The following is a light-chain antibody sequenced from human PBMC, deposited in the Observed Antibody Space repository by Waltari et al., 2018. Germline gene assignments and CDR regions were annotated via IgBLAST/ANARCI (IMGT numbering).Light chain of an antibody. CDR3: QKYGTRPAT. CDR1: QSVSRT. V-gene: IGKV3-20*01. Sequence: EIVLTQSPGTLSLSPGERATLSCRASQSVSRTLAWYQQKPGQTPRLPIYDASIRATGIPDRFSGSGSGTDFSLTISRLEPEDFAVYYCQKYGTRPATFGQGTKVEIK. J-gene: IGKJ1*01. CDR2: DAS.